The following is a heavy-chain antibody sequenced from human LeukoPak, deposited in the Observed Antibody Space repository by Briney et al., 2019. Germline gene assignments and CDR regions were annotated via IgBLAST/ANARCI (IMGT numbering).Heavy chain of an antibody. J-gene: IGHJ4*02. Sequence: GGSLRLSCAPSGFTLSKYWMHWVRHSTGKGLACVSRISSDGTTTAYADSVKGRFTISRDSAKNMLYLQMNSLRVEDTAMYYCASPGDNYAILGLDYWGQGTLVTVSS. CDR3: ASPGDNYAILGLDY. V-gene: IGHV3-74*01. CDR2: ISSDGTTT. D-gene: IGHD3-9*01. CDR1: GFTLSKYW.